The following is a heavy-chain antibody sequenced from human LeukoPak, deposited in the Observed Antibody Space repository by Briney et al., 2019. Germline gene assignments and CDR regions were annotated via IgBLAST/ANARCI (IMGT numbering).Heavy chain of an antibody. J-gene: IGHJ4*02. V-gene: IGHV4-4*02. Sequence: SETLSLTCAVSGGSISSSNWWSWVRQPPGKGLEWIGEIYHSGSTNYNPSLKSRVTISVDKSKNQFSLKLSSVTAADTAVYYCARGPYYDFWSGYYTRWGQGTLVTVSS. D-gene: IGHD3-3*01. CDR3: ARGPYYDFWSGYYTR. CDR2: IYHSGST. CDR1: GGSISSSNW.